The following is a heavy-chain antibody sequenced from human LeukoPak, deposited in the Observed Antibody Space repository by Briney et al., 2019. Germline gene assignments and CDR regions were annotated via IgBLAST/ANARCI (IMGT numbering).Heavy chain of an antibody. CDR3: ARHPTRRDVYDHLDY. CDR1: DGSISSGNYH. V-gene: IGHV4-39*01. D-gene: IGHD5/OR15-5a*01. Sequence: SETLSLTCTVSDGSISSGNYHWAWMRQPPGKGPEGIGSMFYSGSTYYNPSLKSRVTMSVDPSKHHFSLKVTSVTAADTAIYYCARHPTRRDVYDHLDYWGQGTLVTVSS. CDR2: MFYSGST. J-gene: IGHJ4*01.